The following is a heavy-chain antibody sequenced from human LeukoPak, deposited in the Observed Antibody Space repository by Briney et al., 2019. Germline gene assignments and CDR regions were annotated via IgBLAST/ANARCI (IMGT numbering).Heavy chain of an antibody. CDR1: GFTFKNYG. D-gene: IGHD1-14*01. V-gene: IGHV3-30*02. J-gene: IGHJ4*02. CDR2: IRYDGSNK. CDR3: VKDNPLDY. Sequence: GGSLRLSCAASGFTFKNYGMLWVRQAPGNGLEWVAFIRYDGSNKYYADSVKGRFTISRDNSKNTLYLQMNSLRAEDTALYYCVKDNPLDYWGQGTLVIVSS.